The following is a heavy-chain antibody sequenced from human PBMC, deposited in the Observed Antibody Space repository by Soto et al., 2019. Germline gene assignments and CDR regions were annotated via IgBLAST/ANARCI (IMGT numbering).Heavy chain of an antibody. CDR1: GFTFSSYA. Sequence: QVQLVESGGGVVQPGRSLRLSCAASGFTFSSYAMHWVRQAPGKGLEWVAVISYDGSNKYYADSVKGRFTISRDNSKNTLYLQMNSLRAEDTAVYYCATEQLAPPYNWFDPWGQGTLVTASS. J-gene: IGHJ5*02. CDR3: ATEQLAPPYNWFDP. V-gene: IGHV3-30-3*01. CDR2: ISYDGSNK. D-gene: IGHD6-6*01.